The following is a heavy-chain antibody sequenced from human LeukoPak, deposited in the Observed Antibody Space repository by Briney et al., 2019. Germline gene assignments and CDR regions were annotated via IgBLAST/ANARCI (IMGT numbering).Heavy chain of an antibody. V-gene: IGHV1-18*01. CDR1: GYTFTSYG. J-gene: IGHJ3*02. Sequence: ASVKVSCKASGYTFTSYGISWVRQAPGQGLEWMGWISAYNGNTNYAQKLLGRVTMTTDTSTSTAYMELRSLRSDDTAVYYCARWPYCGGDCSLDASDIWGQGTMVTVSS. D-gene: IGHD2-21*02. CDR3: ARWPYCGGDCSLDASDI. CDR2: ISAYNGNT.